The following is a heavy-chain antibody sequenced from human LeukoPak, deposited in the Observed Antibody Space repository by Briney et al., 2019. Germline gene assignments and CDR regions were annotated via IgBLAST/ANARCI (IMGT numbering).Heavy chain of an antibody. CDR2: IYYSGST. CDR3: ARYSGYGYFDY. J-gene: IGHJ4*02. CDR1: GGSISSDY. V-gene: IGHV4-59*01. D-gene: IGHD5-12*01. Sequence: SETLSLTCTVSGGSISSDYWSCIRQPPGKGLEWIWYIYYSGSTNYNPSLKSRVTISVDTSKNQFSLKLSSVTAADTAVYYCARYSGYGYFDYWGQGTLVTVSS.